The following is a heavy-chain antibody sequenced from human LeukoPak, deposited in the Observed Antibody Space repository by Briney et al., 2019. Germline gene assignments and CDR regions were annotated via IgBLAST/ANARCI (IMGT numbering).Heavy chain of an antibody. Sequence: GGSLRLSCAASGFSVSTNNMTWVRETPGEGLETGSVIYIDDSAYYADSVTGRFTISRDNSKNTVFLQMNSLRAEDTAVYYCAKEMAHSPHSSGTYWSDGGVGLDYWGQGTLVTVSS. CDR2: IYIDDSA. D-gene: IGHD3-10*01. V-gene: IGHV3-53*01. J-gene: IGHJ4*02. CDR1: GFSVSTNN. CDR3: AKEMAHSPHSSGTYWSDGGVGLDY.